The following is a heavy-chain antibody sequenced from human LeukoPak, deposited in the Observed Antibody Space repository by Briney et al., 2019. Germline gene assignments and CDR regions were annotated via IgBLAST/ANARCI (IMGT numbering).Heavy chain of an antibody. Sequence: SETLSLTCTVSGGSISSSLYYWGWIRQPPGKGLEWIGIIYYSGSTYYNPSLKSRVSISVETSKNQVSLRLSSVTAADTAVYYCARLPTMVRELDYWGQGTLVTVSS. CDR3: ARLPTMVRELDY. D-gene: IGHD3-10*01. CDR2: IYYSGST. V-gene: IGHV4-39*01. J-gene: IGHJ4*02. CDR1: GGSISSSLYY.